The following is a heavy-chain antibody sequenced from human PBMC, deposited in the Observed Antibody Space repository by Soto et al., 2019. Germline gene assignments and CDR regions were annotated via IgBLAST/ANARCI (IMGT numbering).Heavy chain of an antibody. J-gene: IGHJ4*02. CDR3: ARRLSNGWFFAL. D-gene: IGHD6-19*01. CDR2: IYPGDSDT. V-gene: IGHV5-51*01. CDR1: GYSFTSYW. Sequence: PGESLKVSCKGSGYSFTSYWIGWVRQMPGKGLEWMGIIYPGDSDTRYSPSFQGQVAFSADKSISTAYLQWSGLKASDTAIYYCARRLSNGWFFALWGQGNPVVVCS.